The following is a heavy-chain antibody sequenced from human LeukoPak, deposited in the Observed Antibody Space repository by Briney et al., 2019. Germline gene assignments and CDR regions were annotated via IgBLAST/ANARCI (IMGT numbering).Heavy chain of an antibody. D-gene: IGHD4-17*01. J-gene: IGHJ5*02. V-gene: IGHV1-8*01. CDR3: ARGSHYGDYDDP. Sequence: ASVKVSCKASGYTFTSYDINWVRQATGQGLEWMGWMNPNSGNTGYAQKFQGRVTMTRNTSISTAYMELSSLRSEDTAVYYCARGSHYGDYDDPWGQGTLVTASS. CDR1: GYTFTSYD. CDR2: MNPNSGNT.